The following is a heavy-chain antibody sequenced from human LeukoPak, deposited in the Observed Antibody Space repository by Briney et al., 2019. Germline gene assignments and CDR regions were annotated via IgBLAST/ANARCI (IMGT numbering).Heavy chain of an antibody. CDR3: AKDLGYNWNYFDD. J-gene: IGHJ4*02. CDR1: GFTFSSYA. D-gene: IGHD1-20*01. CDR2: INNSGGST. V-gene: IGHV3-23*01. Sequence: AGGSLRLSCAASGFTFSSYAMTWVRQAPGKGLGWVSGINNSGGSTYYADSVKGRFTISRDNSKNTLYLHMNSLRGEDTAVYYCAKDLGYNWNYFDDWGQGTLVTVSS.